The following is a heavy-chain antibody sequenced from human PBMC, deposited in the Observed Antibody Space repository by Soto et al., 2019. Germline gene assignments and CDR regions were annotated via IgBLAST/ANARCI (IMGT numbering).Heavy chain of an antibody. CDR3: AGDDSSSGA. CDR2: IYYSGST. CDR1: GGSISSYY. V-gene: IGHV4-59*01. D-gene: IGHD6-13*01. J-gene: IGHJ4*02. Sequence: PSETLSLTCTVSGGSISSYYLSWIRQPPGKGLEWIGYIYYSGSTNYNPSLKSRVTISVDTSKNQFSLKLSSVTAADTAVYYCAGDDSSSGAWGQGTLVTVSS.